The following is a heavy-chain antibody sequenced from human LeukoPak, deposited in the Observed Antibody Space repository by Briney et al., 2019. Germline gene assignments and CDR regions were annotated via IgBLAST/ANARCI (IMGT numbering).Heavy chain of an antibody. CDR3: AKVGLGNTAIHI. D-gene: IGHD5-18*01. V-gene: IGHV1-8*02. J-gene: IGHJ3*02. CDR2: MNFNSGNT. Sequence: ASVKVSCKASGGTFSSYTISWVRQATGQGLEWMGWMNFNSGNTGYAQKFQGRVTMTTNTAISTVYMELSSLKSEDTAIYYCAKVGLGNTAIHIWGQGTMVTVSS. CDR1: GGTFSSYT.